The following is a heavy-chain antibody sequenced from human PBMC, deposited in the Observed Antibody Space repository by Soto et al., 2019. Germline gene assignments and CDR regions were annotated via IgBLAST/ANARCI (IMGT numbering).Heavy chain of an antibody. J-gene: IGHJ6*02. CDR2: ISAYNGNT. Sequence: GASVKVSCKASVYTFTSYGISWVRQAPGQGLEWMGWISAYNGNTNYAQKLQGRVTMTTDTSTSTAYMELRSLRSDDTAVYYCARLGMRLWFGELLDYYYYGMDVWGQGTTVTVSS. CDR1: VYTFTSYG. CDR3: ARLGMRLWFGELLDYYYYGMDV. V-gene: IGHV1-18*01. D-gene: IGHD3-10*01.